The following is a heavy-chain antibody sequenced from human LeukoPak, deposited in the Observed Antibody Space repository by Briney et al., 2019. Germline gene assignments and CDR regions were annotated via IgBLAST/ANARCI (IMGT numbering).Heavy chain of an antibody. CDR1: GGSISSSSYY. CDR3: ARIVGYCSSTSCPNWFDP. D-gene: IGHD2-2*01. CDR2: IYYSGST. V-gene: IGHV4-61*05. Sequence: PSETLSLTCTVSGGSISSSSYYWGWIRQPPGKGLEWIGYIYYSGSTNYNPSLKSRVTISVDTSKNQFSLKLSSVTAADTAVYYCARIVGYCSSTSCPNWFDPWGQGTLVTVSS. J-gene: IGHJ5*02.